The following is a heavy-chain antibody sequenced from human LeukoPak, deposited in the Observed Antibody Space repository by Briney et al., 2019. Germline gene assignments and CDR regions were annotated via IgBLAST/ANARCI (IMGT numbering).Heavy chain of an antibody. J-gene: IGHJ5*02. D-gene: IGHD3-3*01. CDR2: ISYDGSNQ. Sequence: KAGGSLRLSCAASGFTFSYYALHWVRQAPGKGLEWVAVISYDGSNQYYADSVKGRFTISRDNSKNTLCLQMNSLRAEDTAVYYCAGGFFCFFPPGKTWNNWFDPGGQGTGVPVS. CDR3: AGGFFCFFPPGKTWNNWFDP. CDR1: GFTFSYYA. V-gene: IGHV3-30*04.